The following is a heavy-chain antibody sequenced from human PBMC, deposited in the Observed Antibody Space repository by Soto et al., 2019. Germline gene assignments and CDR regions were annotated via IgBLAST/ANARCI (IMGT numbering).Heavy chain of an antibody. D-gene: IGHD4-17*01. CDR1: GYSFTSYW. Sequence: GESLKISCKGSGYSFTSYWIGWVRQMPGKGLEWMGIIYPGDSDTRYSPSFQGQVTIPADKSISTAYLQWSSLKASDTAMYYCARTVTTADYYYYGMDVWGQGTTVTVSS. J-gene: IGHJ6*02. CDR2: IYPGDSDT. V-gene: IGHV5-51*01. CDR3: ARTVTTADYYYYGMDV.